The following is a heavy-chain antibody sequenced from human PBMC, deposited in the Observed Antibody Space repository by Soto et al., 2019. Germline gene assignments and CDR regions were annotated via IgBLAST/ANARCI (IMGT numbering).Heavy chain of an antibody. CDR3: ARELAAAGPYYYYGMDV. D-gene: IGHD6-13*01. CDR2: ISYDGSNK. J-gene: IGHJ6*02. V-gene: IGHV3-30-3*01. CDR1: GFTFSSYA. Sequence: QVQLVESGGGVVQPGRSLRLSCAASGFTFSSYAMHWVRQAPGKGLEWVAVISYDGSNKYYADSVKGRFTISRDNSKNTLYLQMNSLRAEDTAVYYCARELAAAGPYYYYGMDVWGQGTTVTVSS.